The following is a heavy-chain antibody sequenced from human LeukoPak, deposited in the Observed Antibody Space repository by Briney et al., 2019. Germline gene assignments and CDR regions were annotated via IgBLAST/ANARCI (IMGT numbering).Heavy chain of an antibody. CDR1: GGSISSYY. D-gene: IGHD3-3*01. Sequence: PSETLSLTCTVSGGSISSYYWSWLRQPPGKGLEWIGYIYYSGSTNYNPSLKSRVTISVDTSKNQFSLKLSSVTAADTAVYYCVRGGTIFGVVIDYWGQGTLVTVSS. V-gene: IGHV4-59*01. CDR3: VRGGTIFGVVIDY. CDR2: IYYSGST. J-gene: IGHJ4*02.